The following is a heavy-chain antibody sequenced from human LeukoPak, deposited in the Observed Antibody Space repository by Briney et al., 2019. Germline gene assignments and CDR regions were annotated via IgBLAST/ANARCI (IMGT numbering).Heavy chain of an antibody. V-gene: IGHV3-30*18. D-gene: IGHD1-26*01. Sequence: GGSLRLSCAASGFSFTTYGMYWVRQAPLKGLEWLAAISYDGRNQNYADSVKGRFTIFRDNSQNTLYLQMNSLRAEDTALYYCVKDRTINGRSSPFDSWGQGTLVTVSS. CDR1: GFSFTTYG. CDR3: VKDRTINGRSSPFDS. J-gene: IGHJ4*02. CDR2: ISYDGRNQ.